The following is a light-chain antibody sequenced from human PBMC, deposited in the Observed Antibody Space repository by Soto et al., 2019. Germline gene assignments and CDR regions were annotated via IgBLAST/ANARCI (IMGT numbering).Light chain of an antibody. Sequence: EIVMTQSPATLSVSPGERATLSCRASQTVTSNLAWYQQKPGQAPRLLIYGASTRATGIPVRFSGSGSGTEFTLTISSLQSEDFAVYYCQQFGSLGTFGQGTRLEIK. J-gene: IGKJ1*01. CDR1: QTVTSN. V-gene: IGKV3-15*01. CDR2: GAS. CDR3: QQFGSLGT.